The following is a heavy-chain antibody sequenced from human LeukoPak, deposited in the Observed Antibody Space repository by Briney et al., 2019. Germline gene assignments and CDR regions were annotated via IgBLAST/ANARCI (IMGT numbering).Heavy chain of an antibody. Sequence: GGSLSLSCAASGFTFSSYWMMWVRQAPGKGVEWVGNIKQDGSEKYYVDSVKGRFTISRDNAQNSLYLQMNSLRAEDTAVYYGARDLGPYDFWSGYFGYWGQGTLVTVSS. CDR2: IKQDGSEK. J-gene: IGHJ4*02. CDR3: ARDLGPYDFWSGYFGY. CDR1: GFTFSSYW. D-gene: IGHD3-3*01. V-gene: IGHV3-7*01.